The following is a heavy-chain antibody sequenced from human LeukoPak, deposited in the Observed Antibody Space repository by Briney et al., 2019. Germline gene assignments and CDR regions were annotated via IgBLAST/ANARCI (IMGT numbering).Heavy chain of an antibody. V-gene: IGHV3-7*03. D-gene: IGHD2-15*01. CDR2: IKQDGSEK. CDR1: GFTFSSYW. J-gene: IGHJ4*02. Sequence: GGSLRLSCAASGFTFSSYWMSWVRQAPGKGLEWVANIKQDGSEKYYVDSVKVRFTISRDNAKNSLYLQMNSLRAEDTALYYCAKVAATKDYWGQGTLVTVSS. CDR3: AKVAATKDY.